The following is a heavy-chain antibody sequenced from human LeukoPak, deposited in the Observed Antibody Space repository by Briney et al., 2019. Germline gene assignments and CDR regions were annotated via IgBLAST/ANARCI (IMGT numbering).Heavy chain of an antibody. Sequence: SETLSLTCTVSGGSISSSSYYWGWIRQPPGKGLEWIGSIYYSGSTYYNPSLKSRVTISVDTSKNQFSLKLSSVTAADTAVYYCARDMVRGVIGYWGQGTLVTVSS. CDR3: ARDMVRGVIGY. CDR1: GGSISSSSYY. D-gene: IGHD3-10*01. V-gene: IGHV4-39*07. J-gene: IGHJ4*02. CDR2: IYYSGST.